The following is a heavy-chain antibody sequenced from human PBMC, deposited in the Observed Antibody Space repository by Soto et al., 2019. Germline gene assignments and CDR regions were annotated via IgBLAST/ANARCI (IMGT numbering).Heavy chain of an antibody. J-gene: IGHJ4*02. D-gene: IGHD2-2*01. CDR2: ISNSGDDT. CDR3: AKFTGDTSYRPIDY. Sequence: GGSLRLSCAASGFTFNSYAMSWVRQAPGKGLEWISTISNSGDDTYYADFVRGRFTISRDNSKNTLYLQMNSLRAEDTAVYSCAKFTGDTSYRPIDYWGQGTLVTVSS. CDR1: GFTFNSYA. V-gene: IGHV3-23*01.